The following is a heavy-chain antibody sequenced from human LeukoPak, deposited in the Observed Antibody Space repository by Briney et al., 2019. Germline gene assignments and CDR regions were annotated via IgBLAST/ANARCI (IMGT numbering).Heavy chain of an antibody. Sequence: ASVKVSCKASGYTFTSYGISWVRQAPGQGLEWMGWINPNSGGTNYAQKFQGRVTMTRDTSISTAYMELSRLRSDDTAVYYCARVVGYDSSGWAFDIWGQGTMVTVSS. V-gene: IGHV1-2*02. CDR3: ARVVGYDSSGWAFDI. CDR1: GYTFTSYG. J-gene: IGHJ3*02. CDR2: INPNSGGT. D-gene: IGHD3-22*01.